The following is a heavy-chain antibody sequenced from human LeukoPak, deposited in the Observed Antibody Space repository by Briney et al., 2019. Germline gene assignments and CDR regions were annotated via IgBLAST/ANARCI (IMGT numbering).Heavy chain of an antibody. D-gene: IGHD6-13*01. CDR3: AHTSYSSSWYLVEDY. CDR1: GFSLYNSGVG. Sequence: ESGPTLVKPTQTLTLTCTLSGFSLYNSGVGVGWIRQPPGKALEWLALIYWSDDKRYSPSLKSRLTITKDTSKNQVVLTMTNMDPVDTATYYCAHTSYSSSWYLVEDYWGQGTLVTVSS. CDR2: IYWSDDK. V-gene: IGHV2-5*01. J-gene: IGHJ4*02.